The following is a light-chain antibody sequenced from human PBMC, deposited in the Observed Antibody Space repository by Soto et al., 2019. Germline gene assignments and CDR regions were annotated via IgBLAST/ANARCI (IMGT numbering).Light chain of an antibody. CDR1: QSVRNNY. Sequence: EIVLTQSPGTLSLSPGERATLSCRASQSVRNNYLAWYQQKTGQAPRFLIYDASSRATGIPDRFSGSGSGTDFTLTISRLEPEDFAVYYWQQYGSSPLTFGGGTKVEIK. CDR2: DAS. V-gene: IGKV3-20*01. J-gene: IGKJ4*01. CDR3: QQYGSSPLT.